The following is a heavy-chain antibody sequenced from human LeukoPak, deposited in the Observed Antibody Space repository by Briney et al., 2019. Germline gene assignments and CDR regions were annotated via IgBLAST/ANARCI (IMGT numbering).Heavy chain of an antibody. Sequence: GSLRLSCAASGFTFSSYGMHWVRQAPGKGLEWVAVISYDGSNKDYADSVKGRFTFSRDNSKNTLYLQMNSLRAEDTAVYYCARESNYDYWGQGTLVTVSS. CDR1: GFTFSSYG. J-gene: IGHJ4*02. CDR3: ARESNYDY. CDR2: ISYDGSNK. V-gene: IGHV3-30*03.